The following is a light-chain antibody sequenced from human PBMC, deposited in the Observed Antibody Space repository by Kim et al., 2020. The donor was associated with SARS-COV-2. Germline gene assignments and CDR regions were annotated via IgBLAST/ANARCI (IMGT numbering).Light chain of an antibody. Sequence: DIQMTQSPSSLSASVGDRVTITCQASQDISNSLNWYQHKPGKAPNLLIYDASNLEAGVPSRFSGGGSGTHFTFTISSLQPEDIATYNCQHLENLQASVGGGTKVDIK. CDR2: DAS. J-gene: IGKJ4*01. CDR1: QDISNS. V-gene: IGKV1-33*01. CDR3: QHLENLQAS.